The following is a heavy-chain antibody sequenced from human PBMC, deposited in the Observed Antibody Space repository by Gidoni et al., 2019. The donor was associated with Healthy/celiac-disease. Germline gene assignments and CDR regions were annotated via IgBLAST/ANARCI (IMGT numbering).Heavy chain of an antibody. J-gene: IGHJ6*02. Sequence: EVQLLESGGGLVQPGGSRRLSCAASGFTFSSYAMSWVRQAPGKGLEWVSAISGSGGRTYYADSVKGRFTISRDNSKNTLYLQMNSLRAEDTAVYYCAKTRRDYYYYGMDVWGQGTTVTVSS. CDR2: ISGSGGRT. V-gene: IGHV3-23*01. CDR3: AKTRRDYYYYGMDV. CDR1: GFTFSSYA.